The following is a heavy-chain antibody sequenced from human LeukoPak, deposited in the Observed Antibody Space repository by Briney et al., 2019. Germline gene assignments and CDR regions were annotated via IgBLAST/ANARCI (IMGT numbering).Heavy chain of an antibody. Sequence: SETLSLTCAVYGGSFSGYYWSWIRQPPGKGLEWIGEINHSGSTNYNPSLKSRVTISVDTSKNQFSLKLSSVTAADTAVYYCASSRRFPVAGYYYYYYMDVWGKGTTVTVSS. CDR3: ASSRRFPVAGYYYYYYMDV. J-gene: IGHJ6*03. CDR1: GGSFSGYY. V-gene: IGHV4-34*01. D-gene: IGHD6-19*01. CDR2: INHSGST.